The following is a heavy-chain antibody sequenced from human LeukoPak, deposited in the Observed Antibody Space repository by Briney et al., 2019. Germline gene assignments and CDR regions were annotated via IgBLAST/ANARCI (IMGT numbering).Heavy chain of an antibody. CDR3: AKDRGYSGYDYYFDY. D-gene: IGHD5-12*01. J-gene: IGHJ4*02. Sequence: GGSLRLSCAASGFTFSNYAMNWVRQAPGKGLEWVSSISGSGDSIYYADSVKGRFTISRDNPKNTLYLQMNSLRAEDTAVYYCAKDRGYSGYDYYFDYWGQGTLVTVSS. V-gene: IGHV3-23*01. CDR1: GFTFSNYA. CDR2: ISGSGDSI.